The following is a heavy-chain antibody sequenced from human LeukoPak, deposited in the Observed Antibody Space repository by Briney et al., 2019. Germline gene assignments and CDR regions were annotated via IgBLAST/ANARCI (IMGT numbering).Heavy chain of an antibody. CDR1: GYSFTSYW. J-gene: IGHJ4*02. D-gene: IGHD2-8*01. CDR3: ARRYCTNGVCYTALDY. V-gene: IGHV5-51*01. Sequence: GASLKISCKGSGYSFTSYWIGWVRQMPGKGLEWMGIIYPGDSDTRYSPSFQGQVTISADKSISTAYLQWSSLKASDTAMYYCARRYCTNGVCYTALDYWGQGTLVTVSS. CDR2: IYPGDSDT.